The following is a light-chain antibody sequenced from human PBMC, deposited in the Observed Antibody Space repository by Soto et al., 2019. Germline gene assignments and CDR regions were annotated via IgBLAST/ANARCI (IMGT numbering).Light chain of an antibody. CDR1: QSLLHSNGFNY. CDR2: MAS. V-gene: IGKV2-28*01. J-gene: IGKJ1*01. CDR3: MQAVQTPWS. Sequence: EIVVTQSPLSLPVILGEPASISCRSSQSLLHSNGFNYLDWYLQRPGQSPQLLIYMASSRASGVPDRFSGSGSGTDFTLTITRVEAEDVGIYYCMQAVQTPWSFGQGTKVGIK.